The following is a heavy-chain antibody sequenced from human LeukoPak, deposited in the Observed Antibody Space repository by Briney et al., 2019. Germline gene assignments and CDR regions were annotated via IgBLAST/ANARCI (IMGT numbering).Heavy chain of an antibody. CDR2: IYYSGST. CDR3: ARRRADRSYYFDY. D-gene: IGHD3-22*01. CDR1: GGSISGYY. V-gene: IGHV4-59*01. Sequence: AETETLICTVYGGSISGYYWSWIRQPPGKGLVWIGYIYYSGSTDYYADTVRGVTISVDTSKNHFSLRLTSVTAADTAVYYCARRRADRSYYFDYWGQGTQVTVSS. J-gene: IGHJ4*02.